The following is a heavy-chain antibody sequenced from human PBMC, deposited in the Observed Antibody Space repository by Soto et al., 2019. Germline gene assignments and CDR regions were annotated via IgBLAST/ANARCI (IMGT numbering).Heavy chain of an antibody. CDR1: GGSIISSTYY. V-gene: IGHV4-39*01. Sequence: SETLSLTCTVSGGSIISSTYYWDWIRQPPGKGLEWIGAMYYTGNKNYNPSLESRVTMSVDTSKNQFSLKLSSVTPTDTAVYYCARRSSSSLGSLFDPWGRGILVTVSS. CDR2: MYYTGNK. CDR3: ARRSSSSLGSLFDP. D-gene: IGHD6-6*01. J-gene: IGHJ5*02.